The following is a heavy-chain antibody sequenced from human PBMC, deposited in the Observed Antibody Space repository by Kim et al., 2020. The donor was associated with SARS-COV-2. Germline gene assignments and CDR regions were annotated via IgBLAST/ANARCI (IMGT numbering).Heavy chain of an antibody. J-gene: IGHJ3*02. D-gene: IGHD3-10*01. CDR3: ARGEKWFGELSPSFDI. Sequence: GGSLRLSCVASGFTFSSYWMHWVRQAPGKGLVWVSRINSDGSSTSYADSVKGRFTISRDNAKNTLYLQMNSLRAEDTAVYYCARGEKWFGELSPSFDIWGQGTMVTVSS. V-gene: IGHV3-74*01. CDR2: INSDGSST. CDR1: GFTFSSYW.